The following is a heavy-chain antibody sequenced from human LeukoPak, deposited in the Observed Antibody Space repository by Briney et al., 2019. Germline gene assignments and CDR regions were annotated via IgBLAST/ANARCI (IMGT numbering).Heavy chain of an antibody. CDR3: ASNSGSQEGY. J-gene: IGHJ4*02. V-gene: IGHV3-33*01. D-gene: IGHD1-26*01. Sequence: GRSLRLSCAASGFTFASYDMHWVRQAPGKGLEWVALIWYDGSNKYYADSVKGRFTISRDNSKNTLYLQMNSLRAEDTAVYYCASNSGSQEGYWGQGTLVTVSS. CDR2: IWYDGSNK. CDR1: GFTFASYD.